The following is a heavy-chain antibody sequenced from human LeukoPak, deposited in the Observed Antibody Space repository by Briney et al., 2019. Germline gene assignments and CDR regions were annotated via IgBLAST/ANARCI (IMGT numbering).Heavy chain of an antibody. Sequence: SETLSLTCAVYGGSFSGYYWSWIRQPPGKGLEWIGEINHSGSTNYNPSLRSRVTISLDTSRNQFSLKLNSVTAADTAVYYCAKSNGYGLIDIWGQGTMVTVSS. CDR1: GGSFSGYY. V-gene: IGHV4-34*01. CDR3: AKSNGYGLIDI. J-gene: IGHJ3*02. D-gene: IGHD3-10*01. CDR2: INHSGST.